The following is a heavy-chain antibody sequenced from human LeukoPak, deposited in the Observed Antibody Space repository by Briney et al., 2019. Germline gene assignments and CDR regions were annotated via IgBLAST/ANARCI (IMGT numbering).Heavy chain of an antibody. CDR1: GFSLSNYG. J-gene: IGHJ6*03. D-gene: IGHD1-14*01. CDR3: ARDHRPEIQYYYMDV. Sequence: PGGSLRLSCAASGFSLSNYGIHWVRQAPGKGLEWVAALLYDGNTKHYADSVRGRLTISRDISTNTFYVQMNSLTAEDTAVYYCARDHRPEIQYYYMDVWGKGTTVAVSS. V-gene: IGHV3-33*01. CDR2: LLYDGNTK.